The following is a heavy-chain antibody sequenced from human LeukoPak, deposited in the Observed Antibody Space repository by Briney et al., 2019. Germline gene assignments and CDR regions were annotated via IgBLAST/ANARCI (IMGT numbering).Heavy chain of an antibody. V-gene: IGHV4-34*01. CDR1: GGSFSGYY. CDR2: INHSGST. Sequence: SETLSLTCAVYGGSFSGYYWSWIRQPPGKGLEWIGEINHSGSTNYNPSLKSRVTISVDTSKNQFSLKLSSVTAADTAVYYCARHKAAAGTLIFDYWGQGTLVTVSS. CDR3: ARHKAAAGTLIFDY. J-gene: IGHJ4*02. D-gene: IGHD6-13*01.